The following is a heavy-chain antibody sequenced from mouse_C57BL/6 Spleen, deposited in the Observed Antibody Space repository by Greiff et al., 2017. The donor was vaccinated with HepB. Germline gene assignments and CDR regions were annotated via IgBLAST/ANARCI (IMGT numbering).Heavy chain of an antibody. J-gene: IGHJ2*01. Sequence: QVQLKESGPELVKPGASVKISCKASGYAFSSSWMNWVKQRPGKGLEWIGRIYPGDGDTNYNGKFKGKATLTADKSSSTAYMQLSSLTSEDSAVYFCARGGYLLDYWGQGTTLTVSS. CDR2: IYPGDGDT. CDR3: ARGGYLLDY. D-gene: IGHD2-2*01. CDR1: GYAFSSSW. V-gene: IGHV1-82*01.